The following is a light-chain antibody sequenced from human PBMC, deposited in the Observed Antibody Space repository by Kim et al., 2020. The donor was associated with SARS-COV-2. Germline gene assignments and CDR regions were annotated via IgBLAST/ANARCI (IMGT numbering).Light chain of an antibody. J-gene: IGKJ3*01. CDR1: QSISTR. CDR3: QHYNIYSET. Sequence: ASVGDRVIITCRASQSISTRLAWYQQKPGKVPELLIYMASNLKSGVPSRFSGSGSGTEFTLTISSLQPEDFATYYCQHYNIYSETFGPGTKVDIK. CDR2: MAS. V-gene: IGKV1-5*03.